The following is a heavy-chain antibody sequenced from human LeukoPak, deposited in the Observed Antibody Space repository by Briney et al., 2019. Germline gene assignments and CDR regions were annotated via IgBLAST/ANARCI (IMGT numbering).Heavy chain of an antibody. J-gene: IGHJ3*02. Sequence: ASVKVSCKASGYTFTSYGISWVRQAHGQGLEWMGRISAYNGNTNYAQKLQGRVTMTTDTSTSTAYMELRSLRSDDTAVYYCATDGIAAVLGAFDIWGQGTLVTVSS. CDR3: ATDGIAAVLGAFDI. CDR1: GYTFTSYG. D-gene: IGHD6-13*01. CDR2: ISAYNGNT. V-gene: IGHV1-18*01.